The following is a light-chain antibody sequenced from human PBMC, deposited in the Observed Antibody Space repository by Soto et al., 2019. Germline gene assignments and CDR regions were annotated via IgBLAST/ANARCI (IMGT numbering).Light chain of an antibody. J-gene: IGLJ1*01. V-gene: IGLV2-23*01. CDR1: SSDVGSGNV. CDR3: CSHAGSDTYV. Sequence: QSVLTQPASVSWSPGQSITISCTGTSSDVGSGNVVSWYQHYPGKAPQLIIYEGFKRPSGVSSRFSGSKSGNTASLTISGLQAEDEAEYHCCSHAGSDTYVFGTGTKVTVL. CDR2: EGF.